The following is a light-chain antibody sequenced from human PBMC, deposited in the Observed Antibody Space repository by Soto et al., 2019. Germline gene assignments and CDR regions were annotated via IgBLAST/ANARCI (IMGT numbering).Light chain of an antibody. V-gene: IGKV3-15*01. J-gene: IGKJ2*01. CDR2: GAS. CDR3: QQYNNWPRRT. Sequence: EIVMTQSPATLSVSPGERATLSCRASQSVSSNLAWYQQKPGQAPRLLIYGASTRATGIPARFSGSGSGTDFTLTNRSLQSEDFAVYYCQQYNNWPRRTFGRGTKLEIK. CDR1: QSVSSN.